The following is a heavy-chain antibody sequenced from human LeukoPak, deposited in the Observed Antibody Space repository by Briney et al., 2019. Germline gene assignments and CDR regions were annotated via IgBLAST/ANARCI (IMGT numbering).Heavy chain of an antibody. D-gene: IGHD3-22*01. CDR1: GFTFSSYW. CDR2: INSDGSST. Sequence: GGSLRLSCAASGFTFSSYWMHWVRQAPGKGLVWVSRINSDGSSTSYADSVKGRFTISRDNAKNTLYLQMNSLRAEDTAVYYCARLYYDSSGNKFDYWGQGTLVTASS. CDR3: ARLYYDSSGNKFDY. V-gene: IGHV3-74*01. J-gene: IGHJ4*02.